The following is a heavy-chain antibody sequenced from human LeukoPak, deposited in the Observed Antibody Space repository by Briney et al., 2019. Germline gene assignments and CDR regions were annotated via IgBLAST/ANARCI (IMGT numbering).Heavy chain of an antibody. CDR1: GYTFTGYY. Sequence: ASVKVSCKASGYTFTGYYMHWVRQAPGPGLEWMGWIKPTSDSTNYAQKFQGRVTMTRDTSISTAYMELSRLRSDDTAVYYCARDKSSGWYYFDYWGQGTLVTVSS. V-gene: IGHV1-2*02. D-gene: IGHD6-19*01. CDR3: ARDKSSGWYYFDY. J-gene: IGHJ4*02. CDR2: IKPTSDST.